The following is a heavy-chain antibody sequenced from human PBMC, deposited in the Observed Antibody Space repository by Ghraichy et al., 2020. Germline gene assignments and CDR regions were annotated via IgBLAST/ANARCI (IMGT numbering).Heavy chain of an antibody. D-gene: IGHD3-9*01. V-gene: IGHV4-59*08. CDR3: ARHGRRSANWLGDWFDP. J-gene: IGHJ5*02. Sequence: SETLSLTCTVSGGSINDYYWSWIRQPPGKGLEWIACISWTGSTKYNPSLKSRVTISADTSKNQFSLRLSSLTAADTAVYYCARHGRRSANWLGDWFDPWGQGTLVTVSS. CDR2: ISWTGST. CDR1: GGSINDYY.